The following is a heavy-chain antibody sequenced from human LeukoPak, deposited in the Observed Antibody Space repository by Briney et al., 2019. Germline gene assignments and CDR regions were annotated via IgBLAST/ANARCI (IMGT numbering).Heavy chain of an antibody. D-gene: IGHD3-3*01. V-gene: IGHV1-24*01. CDR2: FDPEDGET. CDR3: ATAPLYTIRKLRDAFDI. J-gene: IGHJ3*02. CDR1: GYTLTELS. Sequence: ASVKVSCKVSGYTLTELSMHWVQQAPGKGLEWMGGFDPEDGETIYAQKFQGRVTMTEDTSTDTAYMELSSLRSEDTAVYYCATAPLYTIRKLRDAFDIWGQGTMVTVSS.